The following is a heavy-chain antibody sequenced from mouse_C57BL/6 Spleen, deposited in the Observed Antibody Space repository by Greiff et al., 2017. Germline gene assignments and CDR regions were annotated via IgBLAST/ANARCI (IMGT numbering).Heavy chain of an antibody. CDR2: IYPGSGST. Sequence: QVQLQQPGAELVKPGASVKMSCKASGYTFTSYWINWVKQRPGQGLEWIGDIYPGSGSTNYNEKFKSKATLTVDTSSCTAYLQLSSLTSEDSAVYYCASDVLYFAYWGQGTLVTVSA. CDR3: ASDVLYFAY. V-gene: IGHV1-55*01. CDR1: GYTFTSYW. J-gene: IGHJ3*01. D-gene: IGHD2-12*01.